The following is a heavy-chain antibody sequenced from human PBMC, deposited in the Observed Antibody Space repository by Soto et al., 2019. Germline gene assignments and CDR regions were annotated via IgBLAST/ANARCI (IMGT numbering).Heavy chain of an antibody. V-gene: IGHV3-23*01. Sequence: EVQLLESEGGLVQPGKSLRLSCAASGFIFSDYAMSWVRQAPGKGLEWVSALSGSGSSTYYADSVKGRFNISRDNLKNTVSLQMDNLTVEDTAVYYCAKGGVTRSYYYAMDVWGQGTTVTVSS. J-gene: IGHJ6*02. CDR1: GFIFSDYA. CDR2: LSGSGSST. CDR3: AKGGVTRSYYYAMDV.